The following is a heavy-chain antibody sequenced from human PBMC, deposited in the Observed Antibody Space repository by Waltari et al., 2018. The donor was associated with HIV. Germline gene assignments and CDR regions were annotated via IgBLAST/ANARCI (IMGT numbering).Heavy chain of an antibody. V-gene: IGHV4-31*03. CDR2: ISYSGRT. Sequence: QVQLQESGPGLVKPSQTLSLTCTVSGASISSGGYYWSWIRQPPGKGLEWIGYISYSGRTYYNPALKSRVTISVDTSKNQFSLKMTSVTAADTAVYYCARRRDYDNSGHYYYFDYWGQGALVTVSS. CDR3: ARRRDYDNSGHYYYFDY. CDR1: GASISSGGYY. D-gene: IGHD3-22*01. J-gene: IGHJ4*02.